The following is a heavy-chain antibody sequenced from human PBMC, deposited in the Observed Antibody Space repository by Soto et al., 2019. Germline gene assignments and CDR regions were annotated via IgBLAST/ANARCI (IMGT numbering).Heavy chain of an antibody. CDR2: ISYSGNT. V-gene: IGHV4-30-4*01. D-gene: IGHD1-7*01. CDR3: ATMGTPATGLFYFDN. CDR1: GGSISSGHYY. J-gene: IGHJ4*02. Sequence: PSETLSLTCTVSGGSISSGHYYWSWIRQPPGKSLEWIGFISYSGNTYYSASLKSRVTISVDTSKNQFSLNLSFVTAADTAVYYCATMGTPATGLFYFDNWGQGTLVTVSS.